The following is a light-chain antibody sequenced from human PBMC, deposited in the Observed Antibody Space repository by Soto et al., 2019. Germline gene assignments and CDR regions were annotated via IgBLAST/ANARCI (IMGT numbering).Light chain of an antibody. J-gene: IGKJ5*01. Sequence: DIVLTQSPLSLPVTPGEPASISCRSSQSLLQSNGNNHVDWYLQRPGQSPQLLLYLASSRASGVPDRFNGSGSGTEFSLEISRVEAEDVGVYYCLQAAQSPLTFGQGTRLEIK. CDR2: LAS. V-gene: IGKV2-28*01. CDR1: QSLLQSNGNNH. CDR3: LQAAQSPLT.